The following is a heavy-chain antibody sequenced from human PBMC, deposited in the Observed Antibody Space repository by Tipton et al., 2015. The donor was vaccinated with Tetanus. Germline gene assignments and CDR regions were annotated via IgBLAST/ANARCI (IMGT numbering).Heavy chain of an antibody. Sequence: TLSLTCTVSGDSISSGPYSWSWLRQHPGKGLELIGYIYYRGTSYISPSLTRRVSIAVETSRNQFSLNLTSVTVADSAVYFCARVSRRNFYFDYCGPGAQVTVSS. CDR1: GDSISSGPYS. CDR3: ARVSRRNFYFDY. J-gene: IGHJ4*02. CDR2: IYYRGTS. D-gene: IGHD2/OR15-2a*01. V-gene: IGHV4-31*03.